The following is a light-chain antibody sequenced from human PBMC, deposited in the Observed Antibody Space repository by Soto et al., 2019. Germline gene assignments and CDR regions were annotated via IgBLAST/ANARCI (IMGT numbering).Light chain of an antibody. Sequence: QSALTQPGSVSGSPGQSVTISCTGTSSDVGGYNYVSWYQQHPGKAPKLMIYDVSKRPSGVPDRFSGSKSGNTASLTISGLQAEDEADYYCCSYAGSYTGVFGTGTKVTVL. CDR3: CSYAGSYTGV. J-gene: IGLJ1*01. CDR2: DVS. CDR1: SSDVGGYNY. V-gene: IGLV2-11*01.